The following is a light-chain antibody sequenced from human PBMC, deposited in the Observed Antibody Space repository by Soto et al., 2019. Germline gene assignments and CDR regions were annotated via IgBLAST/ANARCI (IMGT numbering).Light chain of an antibody. CDR2: EVS. CDR3: MQSTQLPPT. CDR1: QRLLHITGETF. Sequence: VMTQPPLFLSFAPGQPAPISRKSSQRLLHITGETFLFWYLQKPGQSPQLLIYEVSTRVSGVPDRFSGSGSGTDFTLEISRVETDDVGIYYCMQSTQLPPTFG. V-gene: IGKV2D-29*02. J-gene: IGKJ2*01.